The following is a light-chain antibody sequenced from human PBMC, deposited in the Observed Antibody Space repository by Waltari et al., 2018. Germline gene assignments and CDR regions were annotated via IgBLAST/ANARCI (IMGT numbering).Light chain of an antibody. CDR3: QQCSSWPLT. CDR1: QSVSSY. J-gene: IGKJ4*01. V-gene: IGKV3-11*01. CDR2: DAL. Sequence: PATLSLSPGERATLSCRASQSVSSYLVWYQQRPGQAPRLLIYDALNRATGIPARFSGSGSGTDFTLTISSLEPEDFAVYYCQQCSSWPLTFGGGTKVEIK.